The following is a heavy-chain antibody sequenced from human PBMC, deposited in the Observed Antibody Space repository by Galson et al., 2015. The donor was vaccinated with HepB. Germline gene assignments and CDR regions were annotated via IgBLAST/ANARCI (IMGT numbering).Heavy chain of an antibody. CDR3: ATSGPLRSYGYFNAFDI. CDR2: FDPEDGET. CDR1: GYTLTELS. J-gene: IGHJ3*02. D-gene: IGHD5-18*01. Sequence: SVKVSCKVSGYTLTELSMHWVRQAPGKGLEWMGGFDPEDGETIYAQKFQGRVTMTEDTSTDTAYMELSSLRSEDTAVYYCATSGPLRSYGYFNAFDIWGQGTMVTVSS. V-gene: IGHV1-24*01.